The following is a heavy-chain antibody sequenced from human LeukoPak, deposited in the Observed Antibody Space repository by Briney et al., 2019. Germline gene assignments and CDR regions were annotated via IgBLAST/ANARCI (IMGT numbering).Heavy chain of an antibody. CDR2: MNPNSGNT. D-gene: IGHD2-21*01. J-gene: IGHJ6*02. CDR1: GYTFTIYD. CDR3: ARGAGEDYYYYGMDV. Sequence: ASVTVSFKASGYTFTIYDINWVRQAPGQGREWMGWMNPNSGNTGYAQKFQGRVTMTRNTSISTAYMELSSLRSEDTAVYYCARGAGEDYYYYGMDVWGQGTTVTVSS. V-gene: IGHV1-8*01.